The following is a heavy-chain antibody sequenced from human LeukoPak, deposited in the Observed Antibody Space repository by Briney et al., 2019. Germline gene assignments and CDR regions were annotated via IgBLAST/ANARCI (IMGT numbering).Heavy chain of an antibody. CDR1: GFTFTDYD. D-gene: IGHD1-26*01. V-gene: IGHV3-11*01. J-gene: IGHJ4*02. Sequence: PGRSLRLSVGASGFTFTDYDIGWIRRAPGKGLEGVSYISSIGSTIYYADSVKGRFTISRDNVKNSLYLQMNSMRAEDTAVYYCARDRVGDWEYFDYWGQGTLVTVSS. CDR3: ARDRVGDWEYFDY. CDR2: ISSIGSTI.